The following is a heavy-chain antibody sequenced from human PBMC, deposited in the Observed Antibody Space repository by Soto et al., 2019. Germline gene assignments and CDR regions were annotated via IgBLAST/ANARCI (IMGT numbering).Heavy chain of an antibody. CDR2: ISSRGTDI. D-gene: IGHD1-1*01. Sequence: GGSLRLSCEASGFLFSTSTLNWVRRAPGKGLEWVAEISSRGTDIYYADSVKGRFTISRDNSKNTLYLLLDRVKSDDTAVYFCATPGRADNPPLAPWGKGPLVTVSS. CDR1: GFLFSTST. J-gene: IGHJ5*02. CDR3: ATPGRADNPPLAP. V-gene: IGHV3-30*14.